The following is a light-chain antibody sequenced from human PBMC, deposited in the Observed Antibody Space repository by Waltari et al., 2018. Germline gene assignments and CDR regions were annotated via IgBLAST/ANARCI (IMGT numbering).Light chain of an antibody. CDR2: EVS. J-gene: IGLJ2*01. Sequence: QSALTQPASVSGSPGQSITISCTGTSTDVGVYNYVSWYQQHPGKAPKRMIYEVSNRPSGVSNRFSGSKSGNTASLTISGLQAEDEADYYCSSYTSSSIVVFGGGTKLTVL. V-gene: IGLV2-14*01. CDR1: STDVGVYNY. CDR3: SSYTSSSIVV.